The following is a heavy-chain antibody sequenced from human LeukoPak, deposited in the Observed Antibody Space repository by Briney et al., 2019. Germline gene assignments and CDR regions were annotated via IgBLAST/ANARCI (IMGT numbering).Heavy chain of an antibody. D-gene: IGHD1-20*01. CDR3: ATQNNSYFDS. CDR1: GYSFTGYS. Sequence: ASVKVSCMASGYSFTGYSMHWVRQAPGKGLEWMGWINPNSGGTKFAQKFQGRVTMTRDTSISTAYMEVSRLRSDDTAVYDCATQNNSYFDSWGQGTLVTVSS. CDR2: INPNSGGT. V-gene: IGHV1-2*02. J-gene: IGHJ4*02.